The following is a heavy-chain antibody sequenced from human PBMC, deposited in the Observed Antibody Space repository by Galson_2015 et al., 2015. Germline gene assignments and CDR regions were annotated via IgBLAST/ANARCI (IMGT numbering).Heavy chain of an antibody. CDR2: ISGSGGST. V-gene: IGHV3-23*01. CDR1: GFTFSSYA. D-gene: IGHD3-9*01. J-gene: IGHJ3*02. CDR3: AKDLGRITIFWNPPHAFDI. Sequence: SLRLSCAASGFTFSSYAMSWVRQAPGKGLEWVSAISGSGGSTYYADSVKGRFTISRDNSKNTLYLQMNSLRAEDTAVYYCAKDLGRITIFWNPPHAFDIWGQGTMVTVSS.